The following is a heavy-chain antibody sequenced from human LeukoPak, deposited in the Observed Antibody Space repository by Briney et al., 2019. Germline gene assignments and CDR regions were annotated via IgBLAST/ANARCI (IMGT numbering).Heavy chain of an antibody. J-gene: IGHJ3*02. CDR1: GFTFSSYA. V-gene: IGHV3-23*01. CDR3: TTVKAAVNAFDI. Sequence: PGGSLRLSCAASGFTFSSYAMSWVRQAPGKGLEWVSAISGSGGSTYYADSVKGRFTISRDNSKNTLYLQMNSLKTEDTAVYYCTTVKAAVNAFDIWGQGTMVTVSS. D-gene: IGHD6-25*01. CDR2: ISGSGGST.